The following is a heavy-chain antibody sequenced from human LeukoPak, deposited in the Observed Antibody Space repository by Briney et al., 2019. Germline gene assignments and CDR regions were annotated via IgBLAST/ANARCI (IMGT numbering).Heavy chain of an antibody. D-gene: IGHD6-13*01. CDR3: ARHIAAATCYFDL. CDR1: GGSLSSHY. V-gene: IGHV4-59*11. CDR2: IHYSGIS. J-gene: IGHJ2*01. Sequence: SETLSLTCTVSGGSLSSHYWSWIRQPPGKGLEWIGYIHYSGISNYNPSLKSRITISVDTSKNQFFLKLSSVTAADTAVYYCARHIAAATCYFDLWGRGILVTVSS.